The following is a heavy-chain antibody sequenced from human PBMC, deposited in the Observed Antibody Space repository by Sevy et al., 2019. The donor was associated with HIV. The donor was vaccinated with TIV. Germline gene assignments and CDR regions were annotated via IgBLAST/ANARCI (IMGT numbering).Heavy chain of an antibody. J-gene: IGHJ6*02. CDR3: ARDSRVGCSSTSCYRDYGMDV. Sequence: GGSLRLSCAASGFTFSDYYMSWIRQAPGKGLEWVSYISSSGSTIYYADSVKGRFTISRDNAKNSLYLQMNSLRAEDTAVYYCARDSRVGCSSTSCYRDYGMDVWGQGTTVTVSS. CDR2: ISSSGSTI. D-gene: IGHD2-2*01. CDR1: GFTFSDYY. V-gene: IGHV3-11*01.